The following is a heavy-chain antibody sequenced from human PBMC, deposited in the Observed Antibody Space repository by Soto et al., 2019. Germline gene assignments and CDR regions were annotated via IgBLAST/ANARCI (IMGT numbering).Heavy chain of an antibody. Sequence: QVQLVQSGAEVKKPGSSVKVSCKAPGGTFSTYAISWVRQAPGQGLEWMGGVIPIFGTPKYAQKFQGRVTITAEESTSTGYMELRSLRSEDMAVYYCARSQGGSSSLDIYYYYYYGMDVWGQGTTVTVSS. D-gene: IGHD2-15*01. CDR3: ARSQGGSSSLDIYYYYYYGMDV. J-gene: IGHJ6*02. V-gene: IGHV1-69*01. CDR2: VIPIFGTP. CDR1: GGTFSTYA.